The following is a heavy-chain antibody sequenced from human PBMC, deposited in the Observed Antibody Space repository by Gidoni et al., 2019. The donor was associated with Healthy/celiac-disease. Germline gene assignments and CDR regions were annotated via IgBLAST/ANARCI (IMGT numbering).Heavy chain of an antibody. J-gene: IGHJ3*02. Sequence: QVQLVQSGAEVKKPGASVKVSCQVSGYTLTALSMHWVRQAPGKGLEWMGGFDPEDGETIYAQKFQGRVTMTEDTSTDTAYMELSSLRSEDTAVYYCATANRPKWELLVGDAFDIWGQGTMVTVSS. D-gene: IGHD1-26*01. V-gene: IGHV1-24*01. CDR3: ATANRPKWELLVGDAFDI. CDR1: GYTLTALS. CDR2: FDPEDGET.